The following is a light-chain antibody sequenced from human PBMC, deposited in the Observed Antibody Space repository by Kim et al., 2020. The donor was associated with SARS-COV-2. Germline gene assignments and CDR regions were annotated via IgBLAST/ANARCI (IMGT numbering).Light chain of an antibody. Sequence: QSALTQPPSASGSPGQSVTISCSGTNSDIGRYNYVSWYQNHPGRAPKLLIFDVSRRPSGVPDRFSASKSGNTAYLTVSGLQAEDEADYYCSSYTVSNTLIFGGGTQLTVL. V-gene: IGLV2-8*01. CDR1: NSDIGRYNY. J-gene: IGLJ2*01. CDR3: SSYTVSNTLI. CDR2: DVS.